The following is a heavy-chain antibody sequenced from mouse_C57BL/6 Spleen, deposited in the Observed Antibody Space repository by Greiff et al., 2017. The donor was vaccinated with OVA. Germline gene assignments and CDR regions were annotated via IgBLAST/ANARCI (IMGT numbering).Heavy chain of an antibody. V-gene: IGHV1-26*01. CDR2: INPNNGGT. Sequence: EVQLQQSGPELVKPGASVKISCKASGYTFTDYYMNWVKQSHGKSLEWIGDINPNNGGTSYNQKFKGKATLTVDKSSSTAYMELRSLTSEDSAVYYCARMGYNAMDYWGQGTSVTVSS. CDR1: GYTFTDYY. D-gene: IGHD2-2*01. J-gene: IGHJ4*01. CDR3: ARMGYNAMDY.